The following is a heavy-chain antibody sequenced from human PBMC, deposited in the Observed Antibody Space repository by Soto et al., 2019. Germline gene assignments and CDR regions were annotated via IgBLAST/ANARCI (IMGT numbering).Heavy chain of an antibody. CDR3: ARGGVVTAMNWYFDL. D-gene: IGHD2-21*02. CDR2: IIPILGIA. Sequence: QVQLVQSGAEVKKPGSSVKVSCKASGGTFSSYTISWVRQAPGQGLEWMGRIIPILGIANYAQKFQGRVTITADKSPSTAYMELSSLRSDYTAVYYCARGGVVTAMNWYFDLWGRGTLVTVSS. CDR1: GGTFSSYT. V-gene: IGHV1-69*02. J-gene: IGHJ2*01.